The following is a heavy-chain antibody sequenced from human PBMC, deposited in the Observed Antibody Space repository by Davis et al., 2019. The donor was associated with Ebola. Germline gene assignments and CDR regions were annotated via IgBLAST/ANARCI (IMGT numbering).Heavy chain of an antibody. D-gene: IGHD3-3*01. V-gene: IGHV3-30*18. Sequence: GESLKISCAASGFTFSSYGMHWVRQAPGKGLEWVAVISYDGSNKYYADSVKGRFTISRDNSKNTLYLQMNSLRAEDTAVYYCAKDNLDFWSSYYIGYYYYMDVWGKGTTVTVSS. CDR3: AKDNLDFWSSYYIGYYYYMDV. CDR2: ISYDGSNK. CDR1: GFTFSSYG. J-gene: IGHJ6*03.